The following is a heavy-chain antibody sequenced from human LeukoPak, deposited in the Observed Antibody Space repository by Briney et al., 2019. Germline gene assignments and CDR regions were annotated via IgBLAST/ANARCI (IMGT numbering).Heavy chain of an antibody. CDR1: GGSISSGDYY. V-gene: IGHV4-30-4*08. J-gene: IGHJ4*02. CDR3: ARSEAGRFDFDY. CDR2: IYYSGST. Sequence: SETLSLTFTVSGGSISSGDYYWSWIRQPPGKGLEWIGYIYYSGSTYYNPSLKSRVTISVDTSKNQFSLKLSSVTAADTAVYYCARSEAGRFDFDYWGQGTLVTVSS. D-gene: IGHD1-1*01.